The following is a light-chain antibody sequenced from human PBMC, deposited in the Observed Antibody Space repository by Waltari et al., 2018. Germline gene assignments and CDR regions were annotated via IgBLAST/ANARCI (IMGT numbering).Light chain of an antibody. CDR2: GSS. CDR3: QQGNSFPPT. J-gene: IGKJ1*01. CDR1: QGIGTW. Sequence: DIQMTQSPSSVSASVGDRVTLPCRASQGIGTWLAWYQQKPGKAPKVLIYGSSTLLTGVPSRFSGSGSGTEFTLTITGLQPEDFATYFCQQGNSFPPTFGQGTRVEV. V-gene: IGKV1-12*01.